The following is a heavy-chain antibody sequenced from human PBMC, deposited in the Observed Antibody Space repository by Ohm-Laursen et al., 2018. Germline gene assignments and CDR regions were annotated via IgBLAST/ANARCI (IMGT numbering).Heavy chain of an antibody. D-gene: IGHD3-3*01. J-gene: IGHJ4*02. V-gene: IGHV4-4*07. CDR1: GDSISSYH. CDR3: ARGYVGQFWDY. Sequence: TLSLTCPVSGDSISSYHWSWIRQPAGKGLEWIGRIYTGGSANYNPSLKSRVTVSVDTSENQFSLNLNSVTAADTAVYYCARGYVGQFWDYWGQGTLVTVSS. CDR2: IYTGGSA.